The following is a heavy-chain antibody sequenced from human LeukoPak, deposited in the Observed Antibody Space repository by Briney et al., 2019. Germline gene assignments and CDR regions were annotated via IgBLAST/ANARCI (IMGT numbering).Heavy chain of an antibody. CDR2: ISGSGVST. CDR3: AKDSGGQYNRPSFDY. CDR1: GFTFTSYA. D-gene: IGHD6-6*01. V-gene: IGHV3-23*01. J-gene: IGHJ4*02. Sequence: PGGSLRLSCAASGFTFTSYAMSWVRQAPGKGLEWVSGISGSGVSTYYGDSVKGRFTISRDNSKNTLYLQMNRLRAEDTAVYYCAKDSGGQYNRPSFDYWGQGTLVTVSS.